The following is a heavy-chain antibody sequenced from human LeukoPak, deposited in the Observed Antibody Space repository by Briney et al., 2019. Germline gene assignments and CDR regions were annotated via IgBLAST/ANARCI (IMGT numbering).Heavy chain of an antibody. CDR3: ATLEIGDYYFDY. V-gene: IGHV4-39*01. CDR2: ISYSGSI. Sequence: SETLPLTCTVSGGSISSRPYYWGWVRQPPGQGLEWIGSISYSGSIHYNPSLKSRVTISVDTSRNHFSLRLSSVTAADTAVYYCATLEIGDYYFDYWGQGTLVTVSS. CDR1: GGSISSRPYY. D-gene: IGHD3-16*01. J-gene: IGHJ4*02.